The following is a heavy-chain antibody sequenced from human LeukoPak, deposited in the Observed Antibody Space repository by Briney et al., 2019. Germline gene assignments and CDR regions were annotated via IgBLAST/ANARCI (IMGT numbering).Heavy chain of an antibody. CDR1: GYSFTSYD. D-gene: IGHD3/OR15-3a*01. CDR3: ARGRHPDLDYDYCMDV. Sequence: ASVKVSCKASGYSFTSYDINWVRQAPGQGLEWMGWMSPNSGDTDFAQKIQGRVIMTRNTSISTAYMGLNSLGSEDTAVYYCARGRHPDLDYDYCMDVWGKGTTVTVPS. V-gene: IGHV1-8*01. CDR2: MSPNSGDT. J-gene: IGHJ6*03.